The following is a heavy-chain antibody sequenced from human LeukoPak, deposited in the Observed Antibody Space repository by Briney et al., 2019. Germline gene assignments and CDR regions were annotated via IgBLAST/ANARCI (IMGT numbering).Heavy chain of an antibody. CDR2: LYSDGTT. CDR3: ARLYDRSAYGAFDT. CDR1: RFTVSSNY. D-gene: IGHD3-22*01. J-gene: IGHJ3*02. V-gene: IGHV3-66*02. Sequence: PGGSLRLSCAASRFTVSSNYMGWVRQAPGKGLEWVSVLYSDGTTYYPDSVKGRFTISRDNSQNTLYLQLDSLRAEDTAVYYCARLYDRSAYGAFDTWGQGTMVTVSS.